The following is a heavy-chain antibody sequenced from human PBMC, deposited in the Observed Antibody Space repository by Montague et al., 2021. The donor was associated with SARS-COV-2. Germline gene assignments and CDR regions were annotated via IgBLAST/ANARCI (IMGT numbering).Heavy chain of an antibody. J-gene: IGHJ6*03. V-gene: IGHV4-34*01. CDR2: INNSGST. Sequence: SETLSLTCAVYGGSFSGHYWSWIRQPPGKGLEWIGEINNSGSTNYNPSLKSRVTISVDTSKNQFSLKLHSVTAADTAVYYCARGRIEVSMIVVVLTGASYYMDGWGKGTTVTVSS. CDR1: GGSFSGHY. D-gene: IGHD3-22*01. CDR3: ARGRIEVSMIVVVLTGASYYMDG.